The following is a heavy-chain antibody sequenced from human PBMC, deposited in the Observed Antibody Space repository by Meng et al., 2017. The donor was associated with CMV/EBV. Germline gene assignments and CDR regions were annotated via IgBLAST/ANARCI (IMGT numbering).Heavy chain of an antibody. CDR3: ARVRHGGGYQRQTNWFDP. CDR2: IIPIFGTA. Sequence: SVKVSCKASGGTFSSYAISWVRQAPGQGLEWMGGIIPIFGTANYAQKFQGRVTITTDESTSTAYMELSSLRSEDTAVYYCARVRHGGGYQRQTNWFDPWGQGTLVTVSS. V-gene: IGHV1-69*05. J-gene: IGHJ5*02. D-gene: IGHD2-2*01. CDR1: GGTFSSYA.